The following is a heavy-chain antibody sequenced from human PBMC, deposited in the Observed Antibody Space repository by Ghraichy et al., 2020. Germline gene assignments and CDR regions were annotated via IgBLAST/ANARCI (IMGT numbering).Heavy chain of an antibody. Sequence: GGSLRLSCAASFFPFRLSLLPFFLPSLFFFLCLFTSFICSSSYIYYADSVKGRFTISRDIVKNSLYFEINSLRAEDTAVYYCARGRPIRFGELLDVWGQGTTVTVSS. CDR3: ARGRPIRFGELLDV. D-gene: IGHD3-10*01. CDR2: FICSSSYI. CDR1: FFPFRLSL. J-gene: IGHJ6*02. V-gene: IGHV3-21*01.